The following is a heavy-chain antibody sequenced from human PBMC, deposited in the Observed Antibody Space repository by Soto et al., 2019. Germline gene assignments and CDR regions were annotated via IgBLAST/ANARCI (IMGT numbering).Heavy chain of an antibody. Sequence: EVQLLESGGGLVQPGGSLRLSCAASGFTFSNYAMSWVRQAPGKGLEWVSGMGSGSHRTYYSDSVKGRFTISRDNSKNTLYLHMSSLRAEDTALYCCAKHSMFRGVVGSPFDYWGRGTLVTVSS. CDR3: AKHSMFRGVVGSPFDY. V-gene: IGHV3-23*01. J-gene: IGHJ4*02. D-gene: IGHD3-10*01. CDR1: GFTFSNYA. CDR2: MGSGSHRT.